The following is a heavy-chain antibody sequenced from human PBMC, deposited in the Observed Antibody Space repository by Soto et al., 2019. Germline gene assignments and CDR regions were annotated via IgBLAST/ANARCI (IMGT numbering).Heavy chain of an antibody. Sequence: SPRLSFAAYGFTFSRDGMHWFRQAPGKGLEWVAVISYDGSNKYYADSVKGRFTISRDNSKNTLYLQMNSLRAEDTAVYYCAKPRQITWVLLYYFDYWGQGTLVSVSS. CDR1: GFTFSRDG. CDR2: ISYDGSNK. CDR3: AKPRQITWVLLYYFDY. V-gene: IGHV3-30*18. D-gene: IGHD1-26*01. J-gene: IGHJ4*02.